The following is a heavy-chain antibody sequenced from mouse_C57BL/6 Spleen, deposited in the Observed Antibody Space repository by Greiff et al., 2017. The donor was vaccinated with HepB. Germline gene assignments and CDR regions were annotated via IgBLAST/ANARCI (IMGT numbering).Heavy chain of an antibody. CDR1: GYTFTSYW. D-gene: IGHD2-4*01. V-gene: IGHV1-64*01. CDR2: IHPNSGST. CDR3: ARWDDYDPYMDY. J-gene: IGHJ2*01. Sequence: QVQLQQPGAELVKPGASVKLSCKASGYTFTSYWMHWVKQRPGQGLEWIGMIHPNSGSTNYNEKFKSKATLTVDKSSSTAYMQLSSLTSEDSAVYNCARWDDYDPYMDYWGQGTTLTVSS.